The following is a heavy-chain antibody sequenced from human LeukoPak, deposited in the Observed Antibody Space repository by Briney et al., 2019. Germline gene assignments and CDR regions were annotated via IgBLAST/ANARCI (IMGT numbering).Heavy chain of an antibody. V-gene: IGHV3-30-3*01. D-gene: IGHD4-11*01. CDR2: ISYDGSNK. J-gene: IGHJ4*02. CDR3: AREQYNNYYFDY. CDR1: GFTFSRYA. Sequence: GGSLRLSCAASGFTFSRYAMHWVRQAPGKGLEWVAVISYDGSNKYYADSVKGRFTISRDNSKNTLYLQMNSLRAEDTAVYYCAREQYNNYYFDYWGQGTLVTVFS.